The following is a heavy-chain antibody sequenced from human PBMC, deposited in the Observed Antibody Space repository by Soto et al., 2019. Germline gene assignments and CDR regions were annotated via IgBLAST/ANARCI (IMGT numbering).Heavy chain of an antibody. Sequence: PGGSLRLSCAASGFTFSSFGIHWVRQAPGKGLEWVAVISYDGSNKYYADSVKGRFTISRDNSKNSLYLQMNSLGGEDSAVYYCAKTTVPFGRTAVAGPFDYWGQGTLVTVSS. CDR1: GFTFSSFG. J-gene: IGHJ4*02. V-gene: IGHV3-30*18. D-gene: IGHD6-19*01. CDR3: AKTTVPFGRTAVAGPFDY. CDR2: ISYDGSNK.